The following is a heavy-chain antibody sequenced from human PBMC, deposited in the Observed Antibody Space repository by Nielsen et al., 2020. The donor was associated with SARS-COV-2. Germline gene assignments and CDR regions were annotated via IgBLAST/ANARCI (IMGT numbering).Heavy chain of an antibody. CDR3: TRDRFGYAGDSWFDP. D-gene: IGHD3-10*01. Sequence: GESLKISCAASGFIVSSNSMSWFRQAPGKGLEWVGFIRSKAYGGTTEYAASVKGRFTISRDDSKSIAYLQMNSLKTEDTAVYYCTRDRFGYAGDSWFDPWGQGTLVTVSS. J-gene: IGHJ5*02. CDR1: GFIVSSNS. CDR2: IRSKAYGGTT. V-gene: IGHV3-49*03.